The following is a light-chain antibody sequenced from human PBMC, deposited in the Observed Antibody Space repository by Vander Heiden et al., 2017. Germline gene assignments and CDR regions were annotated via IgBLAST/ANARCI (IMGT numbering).Light chain of an antibody. CDR2: TAS. CDR3: QHSDSTPFT. V-gene: IGKV1-39*01. CDR1: HSISRY. J-gene: IGKJ3*01. Sequence: DIQMTQSPSSLSASVGDRVTITCRSSHSISRYLNWYQQKPGKAPKLLIYTASILQSGVPSRFSDSGSETDFTLTISRLQPEDFATYYCQHSDSTPFTFGPGTKMDIK.